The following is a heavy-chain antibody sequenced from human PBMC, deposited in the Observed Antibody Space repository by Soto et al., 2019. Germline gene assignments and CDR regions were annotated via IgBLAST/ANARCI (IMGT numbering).Heavy chain of an antibody. D-gene: IGHD4-17*01. CDR1: GGSISSGDYY. V-gene: IGHV4-30-4*01. CDR3: ARNGDSTGTFYYGMDV. J-gene: IGHJ6*02. CDR2: IYYSGST. Sequence: PSETLSLTCTVSGGSISSGDYYWSWIRQPPWKGLEWIGYIYYSGSTYYNPSLKSRVTISVDTSKNQFSLKLSSVTAADTAVYYCARNGDSTGTFYYGMDVWGQGXTVTVSS.